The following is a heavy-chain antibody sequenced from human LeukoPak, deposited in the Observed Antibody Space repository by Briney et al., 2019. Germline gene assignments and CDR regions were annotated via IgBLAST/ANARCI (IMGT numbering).Heavy chain of an antibody. CDR2: IYYSGST. CDR1: VGSISSSSYY. J-gene: IGHJ4*02. Sequence: SETLSLTCTVPVGSISSSSYYWDWIRQPPGKGLEWLGSIYYSGSTYFNPSLKSRVSISVDTSKNQFSLDLCSVNAADTAVYYCARHGSAAAGHGYFDYWGQGTLVTVSS. V-gene: IGHV4-39*01. D-gene: IGHD6-13*01. CDR3: ARHGSAAAGHGYFDY.